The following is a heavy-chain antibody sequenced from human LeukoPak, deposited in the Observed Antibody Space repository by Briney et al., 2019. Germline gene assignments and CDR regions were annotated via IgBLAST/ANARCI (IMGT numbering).Heavy chain of an antibody. CDR3: ARSYRDTGGY. V-gene: IGHV4-39*07. J-gene: IGHJ4*02. CDR2: IYYSGST. Sequence: SETLSLTCTVSGGSISSSSYYWGWIRQPPGKGLEWIGSIYYSGSTYYNPSLKSRVTVSVDTSKNQFSLKLSSVTAADTAVYYCARSYRDTGGYWGQGTLVTVSS. D-gene: IGHD1-1*01. CDR1: GGSISSSSYY.